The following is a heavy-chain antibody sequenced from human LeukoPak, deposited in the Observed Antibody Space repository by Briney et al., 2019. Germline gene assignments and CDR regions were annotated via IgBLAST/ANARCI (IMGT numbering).Heavy chain of an antibody. Sequence: AAVKVSCQASGGTFSSYAISWVRQAPGQGLEWMGGIIPIFGTANYAQKFQGRVTITADESTSTAYMELSSLRSEDTAVYYCAREKGVITMVRGGDGAFDIWGQGTMVTVSS. CDR2: IIPIFGTA. CDR3: AREKGVITMVRGGDGAFDI. J-gene: IGHJ3*02. D-gene: IGHD3-10*01. CDR1: GGTFSSYA. V-gene: IGHV1-69*13.